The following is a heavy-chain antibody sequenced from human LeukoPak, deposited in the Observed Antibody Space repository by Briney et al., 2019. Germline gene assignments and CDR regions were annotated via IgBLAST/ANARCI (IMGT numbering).Heavy chain of an antibody. CDR2: IYWDDDK. V-gene: IGHV2-5*08. CDR1: GGSISNYYW. CDR3: AHRPATGGFEY. Sequence: TVSLTCTVSGGSISNYYWSWIRQPPGKALEWLALIYWDDDKRYSPSLKSRLTITKDTSKNQVVLTMTNMDPVDTATYYCAHRPATGGFEYWGQGTLVTVSS. D-gene: IGHD3-16*01. J-gene: IGHJ4*02.